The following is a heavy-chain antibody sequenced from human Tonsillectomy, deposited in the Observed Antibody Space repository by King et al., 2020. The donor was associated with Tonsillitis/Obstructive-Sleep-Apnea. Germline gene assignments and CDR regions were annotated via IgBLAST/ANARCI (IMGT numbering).Heavy chain of an antibody. Sequence: VQLVESGAEVKKPGSSVKVSCKASGGTFSSYAISWVRQAPGQGLEWMGGIIPLFGTANYAQKFQGRVTITADESTSTAYMELSSLRSEDTAVYYCARERRGLPAFDIWGQGTMVTVSS. CDR1: GGTFSSYA. J-gene: IGHJ3*02. V-gene: IGHV1-69*01. CDR3: ARERRGLPAFDI. CDR2: IIPLFGTA. D-gene: IGHD2-15*01.